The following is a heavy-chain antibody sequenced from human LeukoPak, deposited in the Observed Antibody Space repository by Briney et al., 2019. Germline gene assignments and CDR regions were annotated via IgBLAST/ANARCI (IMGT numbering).Heavy chain of an antibody. CDR1: GFTFSIYA. Sequence: GGSLRLSCAASGFTFSIYAMSWVRQAPGKGLEWVSAISGSGGSTYYADSVKGRFAISRDNSKNTLYLQMNSLRAEDTAVYYCAKDGSPQFSYYQYYYGMDVWGQGTTVTVSS. CDR2: ISGSGGST. J-gene: IGHJ6*02. D-gene: IGHD2-15*01. CDR3: AKDGSPQFSYYQYYYGMDV. V-gene: IGHV3-23*01.